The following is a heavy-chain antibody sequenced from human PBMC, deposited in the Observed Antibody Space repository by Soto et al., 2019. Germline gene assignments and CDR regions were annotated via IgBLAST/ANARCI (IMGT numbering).Heavy chain of an antibody. V-gene: IGHV3-30*18. CDR3: AKDASYGYRGTHY. CDR1: GFTFESYG. CDR2: ISYEGSKK. J-gene: IGHJ4*02. D-gene: IGHD5-18*01. Sequence: QVQLVESGGGVVQPGGSLRISCAASGFTFESYGMHWVRQAPGKGLEWVAVISYEGSKKFYADSVKGRFAISRDNSQNTLYLQMNSLRAEDTAVYYCAKDASYGYRGTHYWGQGTLGTVSS.